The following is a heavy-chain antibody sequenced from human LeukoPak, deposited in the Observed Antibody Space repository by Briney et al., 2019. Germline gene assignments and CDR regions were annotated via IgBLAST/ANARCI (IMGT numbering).Heavy chain of an antibody. CDR1: GYTLTELS. CDR2: FDPEDGET. D-gene: IGHD3-16*02. CDR3: ATYDYAWGSYRYFGY. V-gene: IGHV1-24*01. Sequence: GASVKVSCKVSGYTLTELSMHRVRQAPGKGLEWMGGFDPEDGETIYAQKFQGRVTMTEDTSTDTAYMELSSLRSEDTAVYYCATYDYAWGSYRYFGYWGQGTLVTVSS. J-gene: IGHJ4*02.